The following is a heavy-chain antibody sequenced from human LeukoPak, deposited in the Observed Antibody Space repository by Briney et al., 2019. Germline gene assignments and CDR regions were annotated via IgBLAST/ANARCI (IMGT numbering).Heavy chain of an antibody. J-gene: IGHJ4*02. Sequence: PSETLSLTCTVSGGSISSSSYYWGWIRQPPGKGLEWIGSIYYSGSTYYNPSLKSRVTISVDTSKNQFSLKLSSVTAADTAVYYCARSGFGNYDISPDYWGQGTLVTVSS. V-gene: IGHV4-39*01. CDR1: GGSISSSSYY. CDR2: IYYSGST. D-gene: IGHD3-9*01. CDR3: ARSGFGNYDISPDY.